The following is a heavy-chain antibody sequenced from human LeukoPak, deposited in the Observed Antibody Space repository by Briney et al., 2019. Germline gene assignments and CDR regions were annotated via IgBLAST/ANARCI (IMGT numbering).Heavy chain of an antibody. J-gene: IGHJ3*02. V-gene: IGHV3-23*01. CDR1: GFTFSSYG. CDR2: MSGGGGST. D-gene: IGHD3-22*01. CDR3: AKDRRPTYYSDSSGYYFRDAFDM. Sequence: GGSLRLSCAASGFTFSSYGMSWVRQAPGKGLEWVSGMSGGGGSTYYADSVKGRFTISRDNSKNTLYLRMNSLRTEDTAVYYCAKDRRPTYYSDSSGYYFRDAFDMWGQGTMVTVSS.